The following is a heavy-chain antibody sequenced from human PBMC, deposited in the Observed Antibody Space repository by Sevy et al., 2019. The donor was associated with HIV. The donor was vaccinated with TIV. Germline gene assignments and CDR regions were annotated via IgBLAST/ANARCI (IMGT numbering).Heavy chain of an antibody. J-gene: IGHJ4*01. CDR2: ISYEGTKT. D-gene: IGHD1-26*01. CDR3: ARDGGYSVKWYPLY. V-gene: IGHV3-30-3*01. CDR1: GFAFSTHA. Sequence: GGSLRLSCAASGFAFSTHAMHWVRQAPGKGLEWVAVISYEGTKTFYATSVEGRFTISIDNSKNMLSLQINSLRPEDTAVYYCARDGGYSVKWYPLYWGHGTLVTVSS.